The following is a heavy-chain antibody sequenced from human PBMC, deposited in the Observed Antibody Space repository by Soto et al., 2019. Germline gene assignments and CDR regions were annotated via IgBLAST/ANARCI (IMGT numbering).Heavy chain of an antibody. CDR3: ANHMGRLRYFALGV. CDR1: GYSFTSYW. J-gene: IGHJ6*02. CDR2: IDPSDSYT. Sequence: GESPKISCKGSGYSFTSYWFSWVRQMPGKGLEWMGRIDPSDSYTNYSPSFQGHVTISADKSISTAYLQWSSLKASDTAMYYCANHMGRLRYFALGVWGQGTTVTVSS. D-gene: IGHD3-9*01. V-gene: IGHV5-10-1*01.